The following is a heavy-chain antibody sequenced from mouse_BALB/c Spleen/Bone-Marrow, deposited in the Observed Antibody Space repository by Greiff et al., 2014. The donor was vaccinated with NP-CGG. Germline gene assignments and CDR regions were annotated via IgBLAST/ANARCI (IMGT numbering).Heavy chain of an antibody. CDR3: ARTYYDHDWFAY. V-gene: IGHV1-69*02. D-gene: IGHD2-4*01. CDR2: IDPSDSYT. Sequence: VQLQQSGVEFVKPGASVKLSCKASGYTFTSYWMHWVKQRPGQGLEWIGEIDPSDSYTKYNQNFKGKATLTVDKSSSTAYMQLSSLTSEDSAVYYCARTYYDHDWFAYWGQGTLVTVSA. J-gene: IGHJ3*01. CDR1: GYTFTSYW.